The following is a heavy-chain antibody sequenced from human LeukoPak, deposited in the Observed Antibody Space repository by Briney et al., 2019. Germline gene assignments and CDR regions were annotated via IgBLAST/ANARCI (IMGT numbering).Heavy chain of an antibody. V-gene: IGHV3-23*01. CDR2: VSGGGGNT. Sequence: GGSLRLSCAASGFTFTSYAVSWVRRAPGKGLEWVSAVSGGGGNTFYADSVKGRFTISRDNSKNTLYLQMNSLRAEDTAVYYCAKERGSYLDYWGQGTLVTVSS. CDR3: AKERGSYLDY. CDR1: GFTFTSYA. J-gene: IGHJ4*02.